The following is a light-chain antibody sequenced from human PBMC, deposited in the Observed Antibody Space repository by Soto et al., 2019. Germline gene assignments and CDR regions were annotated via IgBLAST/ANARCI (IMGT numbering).Light chain of an antibody. J-gene: IGKJ1*01. CDR1: QSVSSSY. V-gene: IGKV3-20*01. Sequence: EIVLTQSPGTLSLSPGERATLSCRASQSVSSSYLAWYQQKPGQAPRLLIYDASSRATGIPDRFSGSGSGTDFTLTISRLEPEDFAVYYCQQYGSSPLLTFGQGTKVEIK. CDR3: QQYGSSPLLT. CDR2: DAS.